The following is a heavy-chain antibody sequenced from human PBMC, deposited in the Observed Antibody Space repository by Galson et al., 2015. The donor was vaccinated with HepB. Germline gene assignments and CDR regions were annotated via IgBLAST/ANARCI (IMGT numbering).Heavy chain of an antibody. Sequence: SLRLSCAAAGFIFDDCAMHWVRQVPGKGLERVSSISWNGDIVDYADSVKGRFTISRDNAKNSLYLQMNSLRVEDTALYYCAKGGTVTAMIDYWGQGTRVIVSS. J-gene: IGHJ4*02. CDR1: GFIFDDCA. CDR2: ISWNGDIV. V-gene: IGHV3-9*01. D-gene: IGHD2-21*02. CDR3: AKGGTVTAMIDY.